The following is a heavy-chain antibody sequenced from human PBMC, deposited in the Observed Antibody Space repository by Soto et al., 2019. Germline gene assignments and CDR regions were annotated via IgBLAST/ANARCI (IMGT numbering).Heavy chain of an antibody. V-gene: IGHV3-7*01. CDR3: AKISSSAYDI. D-gene: IGHD6-6*01. J-gene: IGHJ3*02. CDR1: GFTFTNYW. CDR2: INQDGSER. Sequence: SLRLSCAASGFTFTNYWMTWVRRTPGKGLEWVANINQDGSERYYADSVKGRFTISRDNAQNSLYLQMNSLRAEDTAVFYCAKISSSAYDIWGRGTMVTVSS.